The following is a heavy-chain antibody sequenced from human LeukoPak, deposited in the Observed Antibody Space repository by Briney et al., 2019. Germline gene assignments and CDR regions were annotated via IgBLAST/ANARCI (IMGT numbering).Heavy chain of an antibody. CDR2: ISGSGGST. Sequence: GGSLRLSCAASGFTFSSYAMSWVRQAPGKGLEWVSAISGSGGSTYYADSVKGRFTISRDNSKNTLYLQMNSLRAESTAVYYCAKEARYGSGSSYYYYYYMDVWGKGTTVTVSS. CDR1: GFTFSSYA. J-gene: IGHJ6*03. D-gene: IGHD3-10*01. V-gene: IGHV3-23*01. CDR3: AKEARYGSGSSYYYYYYMDV.